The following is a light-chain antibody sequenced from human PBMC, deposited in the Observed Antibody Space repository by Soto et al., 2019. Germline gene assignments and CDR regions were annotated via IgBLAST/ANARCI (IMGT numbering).Light chain of an antibody. J-gene: IGKJ1*01. CDR2: DAS. Sequence: DIQMTQSPSTLSASVGDRVTITGRASQSISSWLAWYQQKPGKAPKLLIYDASSLESGVPSRFSGSGSGTEFTLTITSLQPDDFATYYCQQYNSYPWTFGQGTKVDI. CDR3: QQYNSYPWT. CDR1: QSISSW. V-gene: IGKV1-5*01.